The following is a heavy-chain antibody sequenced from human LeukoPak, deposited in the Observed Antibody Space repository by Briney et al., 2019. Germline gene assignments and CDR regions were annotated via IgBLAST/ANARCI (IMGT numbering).Heavy chain of an antibody. Sequence: GASVKVSCKASGYTFNTYGITWVRQAPGQGLEWMGWISPYNGDTHYAQKFQDRVTMTTDTSTSTAYMDLRSLGFDDTAVYYCARSSGYYYTVLDYWGQGTLVTVSS. CDR2: ISPYNGDT. D-gene: IGHD3-22*01. CDR1: GYTFNTYG. CDR3: ARSSGYYYTVLDY. V-gene: IGHV1-18*04. J-gene: IGHJ4*02.